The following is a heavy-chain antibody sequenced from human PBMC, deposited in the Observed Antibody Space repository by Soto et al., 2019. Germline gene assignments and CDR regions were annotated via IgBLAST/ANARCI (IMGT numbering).Heavy chain of an antibody. D-gene: IGHD6-19*01. CDR1: GFTFSSYA. J-gene: IGHJ6*02. V-gene: IGHV3-30*14. CDR3: ARYRLAVADTADYYGMEV. CDR2: ISYDGSNK. Sequence: QVQLVESGGGVVQPGSSLLLSCAASGFTFSSYAMHWVRQAPGKGLEWVAVISYDGSNKYYAASVKGRFTISRDNSKNPLYLQMNSLSAEDTAVYSFARYRLAVADTADYYGMEVWGQGTTVTVSS.